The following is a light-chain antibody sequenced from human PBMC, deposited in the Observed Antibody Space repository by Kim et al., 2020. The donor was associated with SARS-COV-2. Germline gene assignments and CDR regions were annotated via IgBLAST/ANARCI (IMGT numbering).Light chain of an antibody. CDR3: CSYAGSPYV. V-gene: IGLV2-23*02. CDR2: DVT. Sequence: PGHSITIPCTVTSSDVGTYNLVSWYQPHPGKAPKFMIYDVTKRPSGVSNRFSGSKSGNTASLTISGLQAEDEADYYCCSYAGSPYVFGTGTKVTVL. J-gene: IGLJ1*01. CDR1: SSDVGTYNL.